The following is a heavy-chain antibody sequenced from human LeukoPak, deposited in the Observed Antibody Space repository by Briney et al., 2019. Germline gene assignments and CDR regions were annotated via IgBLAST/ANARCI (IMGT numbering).Heavy chain of an antibody. J-gene: IGHJ4*02. CDR2: ISWNSGRI. D-gene: IGHD5-18*01. Sequence: GGSLRLSCAASGFTFDDYAIHWVRQAPGKGLEWVSGISWNSGRIGYADSVKGRFTISRDNAKNSLYLQMNSLRAENTALYYCAKDIAAIFTYFDYWGQGTLVTVSS. V-gene: IGHV3-9*01. CDR1: GFTFDDYA. CDR3: AKDIAAIFTYFDY.